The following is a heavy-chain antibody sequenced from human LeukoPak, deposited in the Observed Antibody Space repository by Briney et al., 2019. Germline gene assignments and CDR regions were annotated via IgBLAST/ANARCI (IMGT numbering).Heavy chain of an antibody. CDR3: ARGFSGYLADY. CDR1: GGSISSGGYS. V-gene: IGHV4-30-2*01. Sequence: PSETLSLTCAVSGGSISSGGYSWSWIRQPPGKGLEWIGYIYHSGSTYYNPSLKSRVTISVDRSKNQFSLKLSSVTAADTAVHYCARGFSGYLADYWGQGTLVTVSS. J-gene: IGHJ4*02. D-gene: IGHD6-25*01. CDR2: IYHSGST.